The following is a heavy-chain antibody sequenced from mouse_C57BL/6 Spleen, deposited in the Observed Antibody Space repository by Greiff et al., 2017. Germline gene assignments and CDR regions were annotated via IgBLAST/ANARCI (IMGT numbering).Heavy chain of an antibody. D-gene: IGHD1-1*01. V-gene: IGHV1-59*01. Sequence: QVQLQQPGAELVRPGTSVKLSCKASGYTFTSYWMHWVKQRPGQGLEWIGVIDPSDSYTNYNQKFKGKATLTVDTSSSTAYMQLSRLTSEDSAVYYSARSTTGPYFDVWGTGTTVTVSS. CDR2: IDPSDSYT. CDR1: GYTFTSYW. CDR3: ARSTTGPYFDV. J-gene: IGHJ1*03.